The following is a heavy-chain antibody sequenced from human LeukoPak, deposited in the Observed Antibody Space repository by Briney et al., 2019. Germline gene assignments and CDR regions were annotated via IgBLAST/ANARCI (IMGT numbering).Heavy chain of an antibody. J-gene: IGHJ5*02. Sequence: ASVTVSCKASVYTFTCYYMHWVRQAPGQGLEWMGWINPNSGGTNYAQKFQGRVTMTRDTSISTAYMELSRLRSDDTAVYYCARDRYSGPTGENWFDPWGQGTLVTVSS. CDR1: VYTFTCYY. V-gene: IGHV1-2*02. CDR3: ARDRYSGPTGENWFDP. CDR2: INPNSGGT. D-gene: IGHD3-16*02.